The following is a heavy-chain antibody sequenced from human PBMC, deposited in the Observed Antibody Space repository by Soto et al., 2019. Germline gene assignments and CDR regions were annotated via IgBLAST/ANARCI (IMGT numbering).Heavy chain of an antibody. V-gene: IGHV4-30-4*01. CDR1: GGSISSGDYY. D-gene: IGHD2-15*01. CDR2: IYYSGST. Sequence: SETLSLTCTVSGGSISSGDYYWSWIRQPPGKGLEWIGYIYYSGSTYYNPSLKGRVTISVDTSKNQFSLKLSSVTAADTAVYYCAREPPGYCSGGSCYSVIGKAFDIWGQGTMVTVS. CDR3: AREPPGYCSGGSCYSVIGKAFDI. J-gene: IGHJ3*02.